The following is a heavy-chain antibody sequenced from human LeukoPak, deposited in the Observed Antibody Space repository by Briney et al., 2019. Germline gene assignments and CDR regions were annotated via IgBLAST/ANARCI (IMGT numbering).Heavy chain of an antibody. CDR1: GYTFTSYG. D-gene: IGHD1-1*01. V-gene: IGHV1-8*03. J-gene: IGHJ3*02. CDR2: MNPNSGNT. CDR3: ARGHNWNDNAFDI. Sequence: ASVKVSCKASGYTFTSYGISWVRQAPGQGLEWMGWMNPNSGNTGYAQKFQGRVTITRNTSISTAYMELSSLRSEDTAVYYCARGHNWNDNAFDIWGQGTMVTVSS.